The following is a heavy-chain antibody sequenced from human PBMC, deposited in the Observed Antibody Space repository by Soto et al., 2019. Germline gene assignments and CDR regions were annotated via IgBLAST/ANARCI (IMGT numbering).Heavy chain of an antibody. V-gene: IGHV3-9*01. D-gene: IGHD1-26*01. CDR2: ISWNSGSI. Sequence: GGSLRLSCAASGFTFDDYAMHWVRQAPGKGLEWVSGISWNSGSIGYADSVKGRFTISRDNAKNSLYLQMNSLRAEDTALYYCAKDNSAGPYYYGMDVWGQGTTVTV. CDR3: AKDNSAGPYYYGMDV. J-gene: IGHJ6*02. CDR1: GFTFDDYA.